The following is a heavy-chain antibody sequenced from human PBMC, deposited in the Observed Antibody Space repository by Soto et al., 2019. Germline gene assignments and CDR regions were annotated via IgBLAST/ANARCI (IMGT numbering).Heavy chain of an antibody. CDR2: VSGSGTV. CDR1: RTSISSSY. CDR3: ARDQVGFDY. J-gene: IGHJ4*02. Sequence: PSDTLSLTCTVSRTSISSSYWSWIRRPPGKGLEWIGYVSGSGTVSYNPSLKSRVTISADASKNQVSLRLTSVTAADTAVYYCARDQVGFDYWGPGIMVTVSS. V-gene: IGHV4-59*01.